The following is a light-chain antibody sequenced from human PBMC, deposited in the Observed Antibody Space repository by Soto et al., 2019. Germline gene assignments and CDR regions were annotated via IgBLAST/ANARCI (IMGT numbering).Light chain of an antibody. CDR2: DAS. J-gene: IGKJ1*01. V-gene: IGKV3-20*01. CDR3: QQYDKVPQT. Sequence: ETVLTQSPGTVSLSPGESATLSCRASQSVAKSYLAWFQHKPGQAPRLLIHDASSRATGIPDRFSGSGSGTDFTLTVSRLEPEDFAVYYCQQYDKVPQTFGQGTRVEIK. CDR1: QSVAKSY.